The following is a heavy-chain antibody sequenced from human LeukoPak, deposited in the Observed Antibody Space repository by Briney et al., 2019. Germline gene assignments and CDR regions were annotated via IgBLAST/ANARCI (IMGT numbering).Heavy chain of an antibody. CDR3: ARSPDTPYYDILTGYYPFDY. Sequence: KPSETLSLTCTVSGGSISSYYWSWIRQPAGKGLEWIGRIYTSGSTNYNPSLKSRVTMSVDTSKNQFSLKLSSVTAADTAVYYCARSPDTPYYDILTGYYPFDYWGQGTLVTVSS. J-gene: IGHJ4*02. CDR1: GGSISSYY. CDR2: IYTSGST. D-gene: IGHD3-9*01. V-gene: IGHV4-4*07.